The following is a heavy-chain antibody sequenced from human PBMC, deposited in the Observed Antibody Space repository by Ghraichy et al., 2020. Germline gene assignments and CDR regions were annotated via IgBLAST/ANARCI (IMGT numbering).Heavy chain of an antibody. Sequence: GSLRLSCTVSGGSISSYYWSWIRQPPGKGLEWIGYFYYSGSTNYNPSLKSRVTISVDTSKNQFSLKLSSVTAADTAVYYCARGAYSISGYYYYYYMDVWGKGTTVTVSS. J-gene: IGHJ6*03. V-gene: IGHV4-59*01. D-gene: IGHD6-6*01. CDR1: GGSISSYY. CDR3: ARGAYSISGYYYYYYMDV. CDR2: FYYSGST.